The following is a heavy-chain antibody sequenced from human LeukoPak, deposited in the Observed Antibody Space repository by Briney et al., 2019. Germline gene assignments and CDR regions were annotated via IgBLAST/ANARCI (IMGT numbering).Heavy chain of an antibody. D-gene: IGHD4-17*01. Sequence: GGSPRLSCAASGFTFNNYWMSWVRQVPGKGLQWVANIEQDGSAKFYVDSVKGRFTISRDNTKNSLYLRMNSLRVEDTAVYYCARGDFSDYGDYVDAFDIWGQGTMVTVSS. CDR2: IEQDGSAK. J-gene: IGHJ3*02. CDR1: GFTFNNYW. CDR3: ARGDFSDYGDYVDAFDI. V-gene: IGHV3-7*01.